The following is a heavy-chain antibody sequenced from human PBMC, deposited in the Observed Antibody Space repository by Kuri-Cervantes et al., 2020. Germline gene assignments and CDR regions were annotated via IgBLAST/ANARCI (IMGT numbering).Heavy chain of an antibody. CDR1: GFTFSLYS. CDR2: IYSGGST. CDR3: ARDGDH. V-gene: IGHV3-66*01. D-gene: IGHD7-27*01. Sequence: GESLKISCAASGFTFSLYSMNWVRQAPGKGLEWVSVIYSGGSTYYADSVKGRFTISRDNAKNSLYLQMNSLRDEDTAVYYCARDGDHWGQGTLVTVSS. J-gene: IGHJ4*02.